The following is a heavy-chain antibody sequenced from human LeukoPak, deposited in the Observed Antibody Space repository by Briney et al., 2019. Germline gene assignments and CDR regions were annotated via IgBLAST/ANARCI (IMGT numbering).Heavy chain of an antibody. J-gene: IGHJ4*02. Sequence: PGGSLRLSCAASGFTFSDYTMNWVRQAPGKELEWVSSISGSTRYIYYADSVKGRFTISRDNARNSLHLQMNSLRPEDTSVYYCARSPTSWYFDYWGQGTLVTVSS. CDR3: ARSPTSWYFDY. D-gene: IGHD2-2*01. CDR2: ISGSTRYI. V-gene: IGHV3-21*01. CDR1: GFTFSDYT.